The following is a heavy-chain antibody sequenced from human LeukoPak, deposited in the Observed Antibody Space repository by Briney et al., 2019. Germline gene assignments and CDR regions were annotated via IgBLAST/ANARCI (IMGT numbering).Heavy chain of an antibody. Sequence: PGGSLRLSCAASGFTFSSYAMSWVRQAPGKGLEWVSVISDTGGSTYYAASVKGRFTISRDNSKNTLYLQMNSLRSEDTAVYYCARSRSGWFDYWGQGTLVTVSS. CDR2: ISDTGGST. J-gene: IGHJ4*02. V-gene: IGHV3-23*01. CDR1: GFTFSSYA. CDR3: ARSRSGWFDY. D-gene: IGHD1-1*01.